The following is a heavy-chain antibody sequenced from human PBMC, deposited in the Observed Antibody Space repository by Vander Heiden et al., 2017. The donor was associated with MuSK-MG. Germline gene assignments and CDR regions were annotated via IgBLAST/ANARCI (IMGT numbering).Heavy chain of an antibody. J-gene: IGHJ4*01. CDR1: GFTFSGSA. CDR3: TRQGGY. CDR2: IRSKANSDAT. V-gene: IGHV3-73*02. Sequence: EVQLVESGGGLVQPGGSLKLSCAASGFTFSGSAMHWVRQASGKGLEWVGRIRSKANSDATAYAASVKGRFTISRDDSKNTAYLQMNSLKTEDTAGYYCTRQGGYWGHGTLVTVYS. D-gene: IGHD3-16*01.